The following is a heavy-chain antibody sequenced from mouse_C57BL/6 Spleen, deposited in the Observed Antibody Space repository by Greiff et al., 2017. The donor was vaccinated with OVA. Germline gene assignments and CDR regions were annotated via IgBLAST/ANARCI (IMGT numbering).Heavy chain of an antibody. D-gene: IGHD2-10*01. V-gene: IGHV1-58*01. CDR1: GYTFTSYG. CDR2: IYTGNGYT. CDR3: VCPYSQGYAMDY. J-gene: IGHJ4*01. Sequence: VQLKQSGAELVRPGSSVKMSCKTSGYTFTSYGINWVKQRPGQGLEWIGYIYTGNGYTEYNEKFKGKATLTSDTSSSTAYMQLSSLTSEDSAIYFCVCPYSQGYAMDYWGQGTSVTVSS.